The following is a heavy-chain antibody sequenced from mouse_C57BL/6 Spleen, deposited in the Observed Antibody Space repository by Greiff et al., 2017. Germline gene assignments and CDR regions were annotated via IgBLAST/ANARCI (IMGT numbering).Heavy chain of an antibody. D-gene: IGHD1-1*01. Sequence: EVQLQQSGAELVRPGASVKLSCTASGFNIKDDYMHWVKQRPEQGLEWIGWIDPENGDTEYASKFQGKATITADTSSNTAYLQLSSLTSEDTAVYYCTTWDTTVGYYAMDYWGQGTSVTVSS. CDR1: GFNIKDDY. CDR3: TTWDTTVGYYAMDY. J-gene: IGHJ4*01. V-gene: IGHV14-4*01. CDR2: IDPENGDT.